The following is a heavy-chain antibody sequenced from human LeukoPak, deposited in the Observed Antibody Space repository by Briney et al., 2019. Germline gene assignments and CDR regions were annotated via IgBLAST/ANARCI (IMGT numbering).Heavy chain of an antibody. CDR2: IYYSGST. CDR3: ARVLPGVGFDY. J-gene: IGHJ4*02. D-gene: IGHD1-14*01. CDR1: GGSISSYY. Sequence: SETLSLTCTVSGGSISSYYWGWIRQPPGKGLEWIGSIYYSGSTYYNPSLKSRVTISVDTSKNQFSLKLSSVTAADTAVYYCARVLPGVGFDYWGQGILVTVSS. V-gene: IGHV4-39*07.